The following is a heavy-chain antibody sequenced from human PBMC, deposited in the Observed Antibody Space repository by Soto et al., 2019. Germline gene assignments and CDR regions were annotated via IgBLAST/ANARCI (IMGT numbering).Heavy chain of an antibody. CDR1: GFSLSTSGVG. V-gene: IGHV2-5*02. J-gene: IGHJ4*02. CDR3: AHRLYDSRGYAFDY. Sequence: QITLKESGPTLVKPTQTLTLTCTFSGFSLSTSGVGVGWIRQPPGKALEWLALIYWDDDKRYRPSLKSRVTVTKDTSKNQVVLTMTNMDPVDTATYYCAHRLYDSRGYAFDYWGQGTLVTVSS. D-gene: IGHD3-22*01. CDR2: IYWDDDK.